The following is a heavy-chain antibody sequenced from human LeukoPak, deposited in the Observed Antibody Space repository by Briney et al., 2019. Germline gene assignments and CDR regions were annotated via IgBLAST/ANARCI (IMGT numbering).Heavy chain of an antibody. Sequence: GGSLRLSCAASGFTFNRHWMTWVRQAPGKGLEWLANIKQDGSQVYYVDSVKGRFTTSRDNAKYSLYLQMNSLRAEDTAVYYCARGIYDTDSLGLYFDHWGQGTLVTVSS. D-gene: IGHD3-16*01. CDR3: ARGIYDTDSLGLYFDH. J-gene: IGHJ1*01. CDR2: IKQDGSQV. CDR1: GFTFNRHW. V-gene: IGHV3-7*01.